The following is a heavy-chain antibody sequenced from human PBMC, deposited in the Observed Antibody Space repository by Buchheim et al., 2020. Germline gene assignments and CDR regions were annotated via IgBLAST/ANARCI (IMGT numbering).Heavy chain of an antibody. D-gene: IGHD3-16*02. CDR3: AREKGDDYVWGSYRRNWFDP. Sequence: QVQLQQWGAGLLKPSETLSLTCAVYGGSFSGYYWSWIRQPPGKGLEWIGEINHSGSTNYNPSLKSRFTISVDTSKNQFSLKLSSVTAADTAVYYCAREKGDDYVWGSYRRNWFDPWGQGTL. CDR2: INHSGST. J-gene: IGHJ5*02. V-gene: IGHV4-34*01. CDR1: GGSFSGYY.